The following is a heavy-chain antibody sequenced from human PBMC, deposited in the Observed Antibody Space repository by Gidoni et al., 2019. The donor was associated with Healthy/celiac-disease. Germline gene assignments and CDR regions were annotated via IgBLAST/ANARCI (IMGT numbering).Heavy chain of an antibody. J-gene: IGHJ6*02. CDR1: GGSISSGSYY. V-gene: IGHV4-61*02. Sequence: QVQLQESGPGLVKPSQTLSLTCTVSGGSISSGSYYWSWIRQPAGKGLEWIGRIYTSGSTNYNPSLKSRVTISVDTSKNQFSLKLSSVTAADTAVYYCARGERFGATSYYYGMDVWGQGTTVTVSS. CDR2: IYTSGST. CDR3: ARGERFGATSYYYGMDV. D-gene: IGHD3-10*01.